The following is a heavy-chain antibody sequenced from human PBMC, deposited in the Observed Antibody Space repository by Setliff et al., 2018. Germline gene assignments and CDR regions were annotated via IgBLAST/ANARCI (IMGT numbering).Heavy chain of an antibody. Sequence: ASVKVSCKASGYTFTSYGISWVRQAPGQGLEWMGWISAYNGNTNYAQKLQGRVTITADTSTDTAYMELSSLRSEDTAVYYCARFSGHNYGSFDSWGQGTLVTVSS. CDR3: ARFSGHNYGSFDS. J-gene: IGHJ4*02. CDR1: GYTFTSYG. D-gene: IGHD5-18*01. V-gene: IGHV1-18*01. CDR2: ISAYNGNT.